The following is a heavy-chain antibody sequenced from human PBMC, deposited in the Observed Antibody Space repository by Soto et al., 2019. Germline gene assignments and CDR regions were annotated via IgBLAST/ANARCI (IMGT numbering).Heavy chain of an antibody. CDR2: IYYSGRT. Sequence: SETLSLTCAVYGGSFSGYYWGWIRQPPGKGLEWIGSIYYSGRTYNNPSLRSRVSMSIDTSKDQFSLKLKSVTAADTALYFCARQRTSVVTQAYFDVWGPGSLVTVSS. V-gene: IGHV4-39*01. J-gene: IGHJ4*02. CDR3: ARQRTSVVTQAYFDV. CDR1: GGSFSGYY. D-gene: IGHD2-21*02.